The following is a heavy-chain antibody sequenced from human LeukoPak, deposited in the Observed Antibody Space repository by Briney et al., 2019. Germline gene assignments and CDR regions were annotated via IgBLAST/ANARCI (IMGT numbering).Heavy chain of an antibody. Sequence: GGSLRLSCAASGFTFDDYAMHWVRQAPGKGLEWVSGISWNSGSIGYADSVKGRFTISRDNAKNSLYLQMNSLRAEDTAVYYCAKGYYGSGSYRLGCWGQGTLVTVSS. V-gene: IGHV3-9*01. CDR1: GFTFDDYA. D-gene: IGHD3-10*01. CDR3: AKGYYGSGSYRLGC. J-gene: IGHJ4*02. CDR2: ISWNSGSI.